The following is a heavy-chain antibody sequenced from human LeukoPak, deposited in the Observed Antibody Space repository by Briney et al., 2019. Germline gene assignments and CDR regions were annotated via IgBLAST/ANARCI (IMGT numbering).Heavy chain of an antibody. D-gene: IGHD1-7*01. J-gene: IGHJ6*02. V-gene: IGHV3-7*01. CDR1: GFTFSSYW. CDR2: IKQDGSEK. CDR3: ARVQLELRNYYYGMDV. Sequence: GGSLRLSCAASGFTFSSYWMSWVRQAPGKGLEWVANIKQDGSEKYYVDSVKGRFTTSRDNAKNSLYLQMNSLRAEDTAVYYCARVQLELRNYYYGMDVWGQGTTVTVSS.